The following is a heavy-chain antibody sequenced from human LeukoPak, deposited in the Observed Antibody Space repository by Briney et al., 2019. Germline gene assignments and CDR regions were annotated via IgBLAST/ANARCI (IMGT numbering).Heavy chain of an antibody. V-gene: IGHV4-31*03. CDR2: MSQTGST. CDR1: GGSISSGGYY. Sequence: SETLSLTCTISGGSISSGGYYWTWIRQPPGKGLEWIGYMSQTGSTYYNPSLKSRVTISVDTSKSQFSLKLTSVTAADTAVYYCARDWSGPYYFDHWGQGILVTVSS. D-gene: IGHD3-3*01. J-gene: IGHJ4*01. CDR3: ARDWSGPYYFDH.